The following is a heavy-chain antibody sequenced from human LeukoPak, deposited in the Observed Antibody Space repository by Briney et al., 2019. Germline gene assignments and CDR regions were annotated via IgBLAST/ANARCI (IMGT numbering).Heavy chain of an antibody. CDR1: GYTFTSYG. J-gene: IGHJ4*02. Sequence: GASVKVSCKASGYTFTSYGISWVRQAPGQGLEWMGWTSAYNGNTNYAQKLQGRVTMTTDTSTSTAYMELRSLRSDDTAVYYCASYSSGWEYFVYWGQGTLVTVSS. V-gene: IGHV1-18*01. CDR3: ASYSSGWEYFVY. CDR2: TSAYNGNT. D-gene: IGHD6-19*01.